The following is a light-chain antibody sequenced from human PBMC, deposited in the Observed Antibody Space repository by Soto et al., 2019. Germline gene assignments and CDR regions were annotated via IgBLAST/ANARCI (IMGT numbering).Light chain of an antibody. Sequence: QSVLTQPPSVSGAPGQRVTISCTGSSSNIGAGYDVQWYQQLPATAPKLLIYGNSNRPSGVPDRFSGSKSGTSASLAITGLQAEDEADYYCQSYDSSLSGYVFGTGTKLTVL. CDR2: GNS. CDR3: QSYDSSLSGYV. CDR1: SSNIGAGYD. V-gene: IGLV1-40*01. J-gene: IGLJ1*01.